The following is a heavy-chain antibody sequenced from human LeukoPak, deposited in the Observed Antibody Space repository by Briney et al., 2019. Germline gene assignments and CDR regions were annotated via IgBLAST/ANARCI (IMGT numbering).Heavy chain of an antibody. CDR3: ARGIRITMVRGVIGWFDP. CDR2: IYYSGST. V-gene: IGHV4-31*03. CDR1: GGSISSGGYY. D-gene: IGHD3-10*01. Sequence: SETLPLTCTVSGGSISSGGYYWSWIRQHPGKGLEWIGYIYYSGSTYYNPSLKSRVTISVDTSKNQFSLKLSSVTAADTAVYYCARGIRITMVRGVIGWFDPWGQGTLVTVSS. J-gene: IGHJ5*02.